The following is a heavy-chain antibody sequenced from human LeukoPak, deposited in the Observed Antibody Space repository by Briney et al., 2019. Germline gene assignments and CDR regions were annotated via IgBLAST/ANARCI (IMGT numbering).Heavy chain of an antibody. CDR2: ISSSSSYI. D-gene: IGHD3-10*01. J-gene: IGHJ3*02. V-gene: IGHV3-21*01. CDR1: GFTFSSYS. Sequence: GGSLRLSCAASGFTFSSYSMNWVRQAPGKGLEWFSSISSSSSYIYYADSVKGRFTISRDNAKNSLYLQMNSLRAEDTAVYYCASITMVRGGAFDIWGQGTMVTVSS. CDR3: ASITMVRGGAFDI.